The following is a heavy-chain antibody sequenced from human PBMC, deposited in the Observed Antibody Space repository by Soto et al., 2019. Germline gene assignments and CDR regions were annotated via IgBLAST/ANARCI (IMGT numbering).Heavy chain of an antibody. CDR3: ASQNPGGIAAAGPFDY. Sequence: PGGSLRLSCAASGFTFSDYYMSWIRQAPGKGLEWVSYISSSGSTIYYADSVKGRFTISRDNAKNSLYLQMNSLRAEDTAVYYCASQNPGGIAAAGPFDYWGQGTLVTVSS. CDR1: GFTFSDYY. D-gene: IGHD6-13*01. J-gene: IGHJ4*02. V-gene: IGHV3-11*01. CDR2: ISSSGSTI.